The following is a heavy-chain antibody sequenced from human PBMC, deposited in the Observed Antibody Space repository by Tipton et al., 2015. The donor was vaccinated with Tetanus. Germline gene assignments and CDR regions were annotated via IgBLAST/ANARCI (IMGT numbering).Heavy chain of an antibody. Sequence: QLVQSGAEVKKPGESLKISCKGSGYSFGIYWLAWVRQMPGKGLEWMGIIYPGDSDTRYSPSFEGQVTISADKSISTAYLYWSSLKASDTAIYFCARLPKHYSASGSTWGQGTLVTVSS. CDR1: GYSFGIYW. V-gene: IGHV5-51*01. CDR2: IYPGDSDT. D-gene: IGHD3-10*01. J-gene: IGHJ5*02. CDR3: ARLPKHYSASGST.